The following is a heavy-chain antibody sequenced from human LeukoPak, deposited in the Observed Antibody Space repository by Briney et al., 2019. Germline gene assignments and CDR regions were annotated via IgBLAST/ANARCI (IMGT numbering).Heavy chain of an antibody. J-gene: IGHJ4*02. V-gene: IGHV3-30*03. D-gene: IGHD5-12*01. CDR1: GFTFSSYS. Sequence: PGGSLRLSCAASGFTFSSYSMNWVRQAPGKGLEWVAVILYDGNKKYYADSVKGRFTISRDNSKNTLYLQMNSLRAEDTAIYYCARGGYSGYDFAGIDYWGQGTLVTVSS. CDR2: ILYDGNKK. CDR3: ARGGYSGYDFAGIDY.